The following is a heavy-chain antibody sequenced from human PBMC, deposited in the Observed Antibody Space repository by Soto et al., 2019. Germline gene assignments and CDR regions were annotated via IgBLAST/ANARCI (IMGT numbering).Heavy chain of an antibody. CDR2: ISSRGSTI. CDR3: ARDDSSGYYLEAFDY. D-gene: IGHD3-22*01. V-gene: IGHV3-48*02. J-gene: IGHJ4*02. Sequence: GVSLRLSWAASGCSFISYTGNWILQAPWKGLEWVSYISSRGSTIYYADSVKGRFTISRDNAKNSLYLQMNSLRDEDTAVYYCARDDSSGYYLEAFDYWGQGTLVTGAS. CDR1: GCSFISYT.